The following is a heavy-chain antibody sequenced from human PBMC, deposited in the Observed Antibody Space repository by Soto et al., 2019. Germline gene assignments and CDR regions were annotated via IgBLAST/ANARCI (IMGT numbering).Heavy chain of an antibody. J-gene: IGHJ4*02. CDR1: GGSISSYY. V-gene: IGHV4-59*08. CDR3: ARQAVDTAMVTVFDY. CDR2: IYYSGST. D-gene: IGHD5-18*01. Sequence: SETLSLTCTVSGGSISSYYWSWIRQPPWKGLEWIGYIYYSGSTNYNPSLKSRVTISVDTSKNQFSLKLSSVTAADTAVYYCARQAVDTAMVTVFDYWGQGTLVTVS.